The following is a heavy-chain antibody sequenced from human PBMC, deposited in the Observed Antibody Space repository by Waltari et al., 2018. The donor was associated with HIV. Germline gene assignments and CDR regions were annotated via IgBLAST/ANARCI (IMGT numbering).Heavy chain of an antibody. V-gene: IGHV1-69*06. CDR3: ARVMVAATLPPRRDAFDI. CDR2: IIPIFGTA. D-gene: IGHD2-15*01. CDR1: GGTFSSYA. Sequence: QVQLVQSGAEVKKPGSSVKVSCKASGGTFSSYAISWVRQAPGHGLEWMGGIIPIFGTANYAQKFQGRVTITADKSTSTAYMELSSLRSEDTAVYYCARVMVAATLPPRRDAFDIWGQGTMVTVSS. J-gene: IGHJ3*02.